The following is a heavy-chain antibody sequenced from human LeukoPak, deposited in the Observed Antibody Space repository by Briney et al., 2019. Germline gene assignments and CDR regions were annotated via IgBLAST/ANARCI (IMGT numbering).Heavy chain of an antibody. CDR1: RFTFSSYS. D-gene: IGHD5-12*01. CDR3: ARDVRWLRFVFDY. V-gene: IGHV3-48*02. Sequence: SGGSLRLSCAASRFTFSSYSMNWGRQAPGKGLEWVSYISSSSGTIYYADSVKGRFTISRDNAKNSLYLQMNSLRDGDTAVYYCARDVRWLRFVFDYWGQGTLVTVSS. J-gene: IGHJ4*02. CDR2: ISSSSGTI.